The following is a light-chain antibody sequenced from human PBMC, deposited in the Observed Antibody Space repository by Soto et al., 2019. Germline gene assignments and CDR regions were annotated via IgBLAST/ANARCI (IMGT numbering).Light chain of an antibody. CDR2: DAS. Sequence: DIQMTQSPSNLSASVGDRVTFTCRASQSISYLLAWYQQKPGKAPTLLIHDASSLESGVPSRVSGSGSGTEFSLTISSLQPDDFATYHCQHYGGVWTSGQGTKVDIK. CDR3: QHYGGVWT. J-gene: IGKJ1*01. V-gene: IGKV1-5*01. CDR1: QSISYL.